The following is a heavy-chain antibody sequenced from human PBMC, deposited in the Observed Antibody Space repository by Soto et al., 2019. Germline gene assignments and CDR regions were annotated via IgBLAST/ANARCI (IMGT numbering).Heavy chain of an antibody. J-gene: IGHJ4*02. D-gene: IGHD3-16*01. CDR3: AKAYSWGGLAPASPFDD. V-gene: IGHV3-9*01. Sequence: EVQLVESGGGLVQPGRSLRLSCAASGFTFEDFAMHWVRQSPERGLEWVSGITWNSGDVGYADSVKGRFTISRDNAENSVSLQMNSLRPEDTALYYCAKAYSWGGLAPASPFDDWGQGTLVTVSS. CDR2: ITWNSGDV. CDR1: GFTFEDFA.